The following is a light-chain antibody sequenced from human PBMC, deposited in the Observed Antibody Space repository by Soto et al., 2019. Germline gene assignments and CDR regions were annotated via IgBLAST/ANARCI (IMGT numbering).Light chain of an antibody. J-gene: IGKJ1*01. CDR1: QSVSSD. V-gene: IGKV3-20*01. Sequence: EVVLTQSPGTLSLSPGERATLSCRASQSVSSDLAWYQHKPGQAPRLLIYGASSRATGIPDRFSGSGSGTDFTLTISRLEPEDFAVYYCQQYGSSRWTFGQGTKVDIK. CDR2: GAS. CDR3: QQYGSSRWT.